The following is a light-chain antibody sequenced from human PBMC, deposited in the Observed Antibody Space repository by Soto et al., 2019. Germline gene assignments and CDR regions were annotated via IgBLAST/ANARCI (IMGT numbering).Light chain of an antibody. V-gene: IGKV1-5*01. Sequence: DIQMTQSPSTLSASVGDRVTITCRASQSISTWLAWYQQKPGKAPKLLIYDASSLESGVPSRFSGSGSGTEVTLTISSLQPGDFATYYWQQYNRYSRTFGQGTKVEI. CDR1: QSISTW. J-gene: IGKJ1*01. CDR2: DAS. CDR3: QQYNRYSRT.